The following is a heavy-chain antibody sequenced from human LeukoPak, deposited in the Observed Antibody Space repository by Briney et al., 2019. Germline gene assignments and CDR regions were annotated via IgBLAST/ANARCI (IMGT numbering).Heavy chain of an antibody. CDR3: ARERASNNHDNWFDP. V-gene: IGHV4-34*01. J-gene: IGHJ5*02. Sequence: SETLSFTCAVYGASFSDYYWRWIRHSPTKGLEWIGEVNHSGSAKYNPSRKSRVTISANQSKNQFFLRLSPVAAADSGVYYCARERASNNHDNWFDPWGQGTLVTVSS. CDR2: VNHSGSA. CDR1: GASFSDYY.